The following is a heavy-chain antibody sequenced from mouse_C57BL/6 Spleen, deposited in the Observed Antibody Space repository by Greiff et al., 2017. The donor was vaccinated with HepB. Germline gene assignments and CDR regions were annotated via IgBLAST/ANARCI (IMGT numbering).Heavy chain of an antibody. Sequence: QVQLQQSGPELVKPGASVKISCKASGYAFSSSWMNWVKQRPGKGLEWIGRIYPGDGDTNYNGKFKGKATLTADKSSSTAYMQLSSLTSEDSAVYFCARDYYYGSSDVWGTGTTVTVSS. CDR2: IYPGDGDT. V-gene: IGHV1-82*01. CDR1: GYAFSSSW. D-gene: IGHD1-1*01. J-gene: IGHJ1*03. CDR3: ARDYYYGSSDV.